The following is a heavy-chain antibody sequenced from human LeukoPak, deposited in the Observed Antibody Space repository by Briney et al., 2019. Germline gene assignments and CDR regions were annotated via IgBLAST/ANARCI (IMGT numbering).Heavy chain of an antibody. D-gene: IGHD2-15*01. CDR1: GFTFSIYG. V-gene: IGHV3-23*01. CDR3: AKNGDRGAYCSGGTCYPYYYYYMDV. Sequence: GGTLRLSCAASGFTFSIYGMSWVRQAPGRGLEWVSAISTTGGTTYYADSVRGRFTISRDNSRNTLYLQMNSLRAEDTAIYYCAKNGDRGAYCSGGTCYPYYYYYMDVWGKGTTVTISS. CDR2: ISTTGGTT. J-gene: IGHJ6*03.